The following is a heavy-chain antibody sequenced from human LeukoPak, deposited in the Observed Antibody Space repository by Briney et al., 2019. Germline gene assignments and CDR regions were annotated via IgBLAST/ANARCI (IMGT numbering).Heavy chain of an antibody. CDR1: GGSLSTYY. J-gene: IGHJ4*02. V-gene: IGHV4-59*01. CDR2: IRNSGNT. D-gene: IGHD3-10*01. CDR3: ARQGGVRGYYGSGSYYYDY. Sequence: SETLSLTWTASGGSLSTYYWTWIRQSPGKGLEWIGYIRNSGNTIYSPSLNSRVTISVDTSKNQFSLKLRSVTAAATAVYYCARQGGVRGYYGSGSYYYDYWGRGTLVTVSS.